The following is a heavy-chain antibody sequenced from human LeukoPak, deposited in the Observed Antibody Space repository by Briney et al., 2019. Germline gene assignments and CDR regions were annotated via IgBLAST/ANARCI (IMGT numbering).Heavy chain of an antibody. V-gene: IGHV3-23*01. CDR2: VSASADST. D-gene: IGHD5-24*01. CDR1: GFMFSKYA. CDR3: AKGMGRSFDY. Sequence: GGSLRLSCAASGFMFSKYAMSWVRQAPGKGLEWVSAVSASADSTYYADSVKGRFTISRDNSKNTLFLQMHSLRAEDTAVYYCAKGMGRSFDYWGQGTLVTVSS. J-gene: IGHJ4*02.